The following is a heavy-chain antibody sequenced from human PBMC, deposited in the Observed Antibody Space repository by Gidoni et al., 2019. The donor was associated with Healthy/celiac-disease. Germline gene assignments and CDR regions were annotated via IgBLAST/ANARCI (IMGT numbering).Heavy chain of an antibody. D-gene: IGHD2-2*01. CDR1: GFPFSSYA. CDR2: ISGSGGST. Sequence: EVQLLESGGGLVQPGGSLRLSCAASGFPFSSYAMSWVRQAPGQGLEWVSAISGSGGSTYYADSVKGRFTISRDNSKNTLYLQMNSLRAEDTAVYYCAKDQLGVVPAATDYWGQGTLVTVSS. V-gene: IGHV3-23*01. CDR3: AKDQLGVVPAATDY. J-gene: IGHJ4*02.